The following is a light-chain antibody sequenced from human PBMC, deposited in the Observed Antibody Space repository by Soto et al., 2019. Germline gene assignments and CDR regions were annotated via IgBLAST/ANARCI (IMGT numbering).Light chain of an antibody. J-gene: IGKJ1*01. CDR3: QQYNSFWT. V-gene: IGKV1-5*03. Sequence: DIQMTQSPSTLSTSVGVRVTITCRASQSISSWLAWYQQKPGKAPKLLIYKASILESGVPSRFSGSGSGTEFTLTISSLQPDDFATYFCQQYNSFWTFGQGTKVDIK. CDR1: QSISSW. CDR2: KAS.